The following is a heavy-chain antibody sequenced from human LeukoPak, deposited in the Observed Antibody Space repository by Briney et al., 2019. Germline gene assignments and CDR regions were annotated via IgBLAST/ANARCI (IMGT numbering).Heavy chain of an antibody. CDR3: ARGYYNGLDV. Sequence: PGGSLRLACAASGFTVSRNYMSWVRQAPGKGLEWVSVISSGGNTYYTDSVKGRFTISRDNSKNTLYLQMSSLRVEDTAVYYCARGYYNGLDVWGQGTTVTVSS. CDR1: GFTVSRNY. V-gene: IGHV3-53*01. CDR2: ISSGGNT. J-gene: IGHJ6*02.